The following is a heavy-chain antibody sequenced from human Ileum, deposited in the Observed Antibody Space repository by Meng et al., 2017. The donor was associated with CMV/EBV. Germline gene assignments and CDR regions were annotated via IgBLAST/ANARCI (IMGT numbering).Heavy chain of an antibody. V-gene: IGHV4-4*02. Sequence: GSLRLSCAVSGGSISSSNWWSWVRQPPGKGLEWIGEIYHSGSTNYNPSLKSRVTISVDKSKNQFSLKLSSVTAADTAVYYCAGSGAVSSTADVWGQGTTVTGAS. D-gene: IGHD2-2*01. J-gene: IGHJ6*02. CDR1: GGSISSSNW. CDR2: IYHSGST. CDR3: AGSGAVSSTADV.